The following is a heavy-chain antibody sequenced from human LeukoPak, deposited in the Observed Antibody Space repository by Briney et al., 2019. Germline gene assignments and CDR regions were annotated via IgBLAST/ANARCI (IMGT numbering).Heavy chain of an antibody. CDR2: INHSGST. D-gene: IGHD2-2*01. CDR1: GGSFSGYY. CDR3: ARERTYCSSTSCWPPDAFDI. V-gene: IGHV4-34*01. J-gene: IGHJ3*02. Sequence: SETLSLTCAVYGGSFSGYYWSWIRQPPGKGLGWIGEINHSGSTNYNPSLKSRVTMSEDTSKNQFSLKLSSVAAADTAVYYCARERTYCSSTSCWPPDAFDIWGQGTMVTVSS.